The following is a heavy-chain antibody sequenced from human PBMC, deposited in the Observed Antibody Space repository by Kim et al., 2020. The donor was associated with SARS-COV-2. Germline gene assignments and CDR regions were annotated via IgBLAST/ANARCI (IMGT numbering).Heavy chain of an antibody. J-gene: IGHJ4*02. V-gene: IGHV2-5*01. Sequence: SPSLKSRLTITKDTSKNQVVLTMTNMDPVDTATYYCAHVNSIQLWFDFDYWGQGTLVTVSS. CDR3: AHVNSIQLWFDFDY. D-gene: IGHD5-18*01.